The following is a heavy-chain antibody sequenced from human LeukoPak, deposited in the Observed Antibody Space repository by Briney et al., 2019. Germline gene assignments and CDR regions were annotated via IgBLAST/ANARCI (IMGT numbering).Heavy chain of an antibody. CDR3: ARGLGYCSGGSCLAFDY. D-gene: IGHD2-15*01. Sequence: PSETLSLTCTVSGDSISSYYWSWIRQPAGKGLEWIGRIYTSGSTTYNPSLKSRVTMSVDTSKNQSSLKLSSVTAADTAVYYCARGLGYCSGGSCLAFDYWGQGTLVTVSS. CDR2: IYTSGST. J-gene: IGHJ4*02. V-gene: IGHV4-4*07. CDR1: GDSISSYY.